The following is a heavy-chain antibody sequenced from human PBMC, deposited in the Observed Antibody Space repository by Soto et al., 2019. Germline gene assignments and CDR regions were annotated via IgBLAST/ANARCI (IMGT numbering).Heavy chain of an antibody. J-gene: IGHJ1*01. D-gene: IGHD6-13*01. CDR2: ISAYNGNT. CDR3: ARAKLGSSWYTEYFQH. Sequence: QVQLVQSGAEVKKPGASVKVSCKASGYTFTSYGISWVRQAPGQGLEGMGWISAYNGNTNYAQKLQGRVTMTTDTSTSTAYMELRSLSSDDTPVYYCARAKLGSSWYTEYFQHWGQGTLVTVSS. CDR1: GYTFTSYG. V-gene: IGHV1-18*01.